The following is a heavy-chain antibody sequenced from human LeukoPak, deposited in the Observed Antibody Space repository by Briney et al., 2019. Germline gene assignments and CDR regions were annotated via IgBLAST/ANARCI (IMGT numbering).Heavy chain of an antibody. CDR2: IRNKANSYTT. CDR1: GFTFSDYY. CDR3: ARGVLWSGYSYFDY. Sequence: PGGSLRLSCAVSGFTFSDYYMDWVRQAPGKGLEWVGRIRNKANSYTTEYAASVKGRFTISRDDSKNSLYLQMNSLKAEDTAMYYCARGVLWSGYSYFDYWGQGTLVTVSS. J-gene: IGHJ4*02. D-gene: IGHD3-3*01. V-gene: IGHV3-72*01.